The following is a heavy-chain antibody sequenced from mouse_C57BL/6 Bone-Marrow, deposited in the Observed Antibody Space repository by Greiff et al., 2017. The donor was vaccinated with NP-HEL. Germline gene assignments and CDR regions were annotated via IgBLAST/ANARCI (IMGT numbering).Heavy chain of an antibody. CDR3: ARSLIYYPFAY. CDR1: GYTFTSYW. CDR2: IDPSDSET. Sequence: VQLQQPGAELVRPGSSVKLSCKASGYTFTSYWMHWVKQRPIQGLEWIGNIDPSDSETHYNQKFKDKATLTVDKSSSTAYMQLSSLTSEDSAVYYCARSLIYYPFAYWGQGTLVTVSA. V-gene: IGHV1-52*01. D-gene: IGHD1-1*01. J-gene: IGHJ3*01.